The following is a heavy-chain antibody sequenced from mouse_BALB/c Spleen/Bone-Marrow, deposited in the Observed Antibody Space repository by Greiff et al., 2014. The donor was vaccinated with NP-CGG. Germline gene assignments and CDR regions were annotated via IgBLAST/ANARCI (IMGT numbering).Heavy chain of an antibody. D-gene: IGHD2-14*01. CDR3: ARLRYDWYFDV. J-gene: IGHJ1*01. V-gene: IGHV1S29*02. CDR1: GYTFTDYN. CDR2: IYPYNGGT. Sequence: VQLQQPGPELVKPGASVKISCKASGYTFTDYNMHWVKQSHGKSLEWIGYIYPYNGGTGYNQKFKSKATLTVDNSSSTAYMELRSLTSEDSAVYYCARLRYDWYFDVWGAGTTVTVSS.